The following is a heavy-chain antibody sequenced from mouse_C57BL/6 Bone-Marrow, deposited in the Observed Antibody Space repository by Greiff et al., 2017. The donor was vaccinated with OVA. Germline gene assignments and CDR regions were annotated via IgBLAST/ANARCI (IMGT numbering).Heavy chain of an antibody. J-gene: IGHJ2*01. CDR3: ARWYYGSSYYFDY. Sequence: QVQLQQPGAELVKPGASVKLSCKASGYTFTSYWMHWVKQRPGQGLEWIGMIHPNSGSTNYNEKFKSQATLTVDKSSSTAYMQLSSLTSEDSAVYYCARWYYGSSYYFDYWGQGTTLTVSS. CDR1: GYTFTSYW. D-gene: IGHD1-1*01. CDR2: IHPNSGST. V-gene: IGHV1-64*01.